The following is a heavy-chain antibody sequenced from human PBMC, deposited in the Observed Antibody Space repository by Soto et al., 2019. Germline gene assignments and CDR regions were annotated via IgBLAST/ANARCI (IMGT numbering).Heavy chain of an antibody. J-gene: IGHJ4*02. CDR1: GASIYNGGYF. V-gene: IGHV4-30-4*01. Sequence: PSETLSLTCSVSGASIYNGGYFWSWIRQSPGKGLEWIGHIHNSGSPYNNQSLKSRVTISADTSMNQFSLALTSVTAADTAVYYCARHKGYSSGWDSPFDYWGQGTLVTVSS. CDR3: ARHKGYSSGWDSPFDY. CDR2: IHNSGSP. D-gene: IGHD6-19*01.